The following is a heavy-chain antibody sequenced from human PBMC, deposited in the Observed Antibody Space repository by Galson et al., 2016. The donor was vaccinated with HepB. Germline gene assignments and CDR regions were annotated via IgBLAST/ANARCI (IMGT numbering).Heavy chain of an antibody. J-gene: IGHJ4*02. CDR2: VSYDGETK. V-gene: IGHV3-33*05. CDR3: ARGRRYRWTHGRFDY. Sequence: SLRLSCAASGLSVTTYGMHWVRQAPGKGLEWVAVVSYDGETKYYADSVKGRFTISRDNSNNTLFLQMDSLRVDDTAVYYCARGRRYRWTHGRFDYWGQGALVTVSS. D-gene: IGHD1-26*01. CDR1: GLSVTTYG.